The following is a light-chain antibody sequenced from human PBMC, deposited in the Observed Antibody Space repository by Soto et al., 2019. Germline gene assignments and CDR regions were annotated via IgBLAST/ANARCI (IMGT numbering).Light chain of an antibody. CDR1: QSVDNY. Sequence: EIVLTQSPATLSLSPGERATLSCRASQSVDNYLAWYQQKPGQAPRLLIYDVSNRATGTPARFSGSGSGTDFTLSISSLEPEDFAVYYCLQYYNVPITFGQGTRLDIK. V-gene: IGKV3-11*01. CDR2: DVS. J-gene: IGKJ5*01. CDR3: LQYYNVPIT.